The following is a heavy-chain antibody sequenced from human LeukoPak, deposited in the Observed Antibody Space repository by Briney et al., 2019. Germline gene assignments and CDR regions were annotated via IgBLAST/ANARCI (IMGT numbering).Heavy chain of an antibody. CDR2: INRKHGST. J-gene: IGHJ4*02. Sequence: GGSPRLSCAASGFTFEDYGMSWVRQAPGKGLEWVSGINRKHGSTGYADSVQGRFTISRDNAKNSLYLQMDSLRAEDTAVYHCARGDGGDYWGQGILVTVSS. CDR3: ARGDGGDY. V-gene: IGHV3-20*01. CDR1: GFTFEDYG. D-gene: IGHD3-16*01.